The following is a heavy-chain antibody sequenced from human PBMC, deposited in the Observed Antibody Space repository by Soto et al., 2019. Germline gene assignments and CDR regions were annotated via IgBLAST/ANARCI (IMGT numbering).Heavy chain of an antibody. Sequence: SETLSLTCTVSGGSISSSSYYWGWIRQPPGKGLEWIGSIYYSGSTYYNPSLKSRVTISVDTSKNQFSLKLSSVTAADTAVYYCARQAAASYYGMDVWGQGTTVTVSS. D-gene: IGHD6-13*01. CDR1: GGSISSSSYY. CDR3: ARQAAASYYGMDV. J-gene: IGHJ6*02. V-gene: IGHV4-39*01. CDR2: IYYSGST.